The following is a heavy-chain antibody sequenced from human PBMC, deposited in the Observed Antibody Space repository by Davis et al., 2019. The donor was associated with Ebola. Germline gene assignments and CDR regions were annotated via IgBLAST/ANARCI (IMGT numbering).Heavy chain of an antibody. J-gene: IGHJ5*02. V-gene: IGHV3-66*01. D-gene: IGHD4-17*01. CDR2: IYSGGST. Sequence: GESLKISCAASGFTVSSNYMSWVRQAPGKGLEWVSVIYSGGSTYYADSVKGRFTISRDNSKNTLYLQMNSLRAEDTAVYYCAKSTTYWFDPWGQGTLVTVSS. CDR1: GFTVSSNY. CDR3: AKSTTYWFDP.